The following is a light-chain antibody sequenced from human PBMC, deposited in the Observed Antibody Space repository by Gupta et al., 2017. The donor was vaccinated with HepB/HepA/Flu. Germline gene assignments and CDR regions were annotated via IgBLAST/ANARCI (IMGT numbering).Light chain of an antibody. Sequence: EIVLTQSPATLSLSPGERATLSCRASQSVSSYLAWYQQKAGQAPRLLIYDTSNRATGIPARFSGSGSRTDFTLTISSLEPEDFPLYYCQQRDTWPRTFGQGTKVEIK. J-gene: IGKJ1*01. CDR1: QSVSSY. CDR3: QQRDTWPRT. CDR2: DTS. V-gene: IGKV3-11*01.